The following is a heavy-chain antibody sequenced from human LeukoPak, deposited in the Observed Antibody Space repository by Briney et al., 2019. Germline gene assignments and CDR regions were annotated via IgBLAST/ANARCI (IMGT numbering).Heavy chain of an antibody. D-gene: IGHD1-26*01. CDR2: IYYSGST. CDR1: GGSISSYY. J-gene: IGHJ6*03. CDR3: ARDPYSGSYGAYYYYYMDV. V-gene: IGHV4-59*01. Sequence: ASETLSLTCTVSGGSISSYYWSWIRQPPGKGLEWIGYIYYSGSTNYNPSLKSRVTISVDTSKNQFSLKLSSVTAADTAVYYCARDPYSGSYGAYYYYYMDVWGKGTTVTISS.